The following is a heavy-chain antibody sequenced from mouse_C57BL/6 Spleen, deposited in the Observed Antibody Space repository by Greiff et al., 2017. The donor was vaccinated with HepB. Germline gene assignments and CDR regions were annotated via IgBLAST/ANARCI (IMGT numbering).Heavy chain of an antibody. D-gene: IGHD1-1*01. Sequence: QVTLKESGPGILQSSQTLSLTCSFSGFSLSTSGMGVSWIRQPSGKGLEWLAHIYWDDDKRYNPSLKSRLTISKDTSRNQVFLKITSVDTADTATYYCARIPPYYYGSSYYYAMDYWGQGTSVTVSS. V-gene: IGHV8-12*01. J-gene: IGHJ4*01. CDR3: ARIPPYYYGSSYYYAMDY. CDR1: GFSLSTSGMG. CDR2: IYWDDDK.